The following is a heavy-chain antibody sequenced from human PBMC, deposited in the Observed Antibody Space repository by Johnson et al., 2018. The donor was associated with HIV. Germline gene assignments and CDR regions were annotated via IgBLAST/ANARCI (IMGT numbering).Heavy chain of an antibody. V-gene: IGHV3-30*03. J-gene: IGHJ3*01. CDR2: LSYDGTDK. CDR3: ARVQRSGWFHTDAFDL. CDR1: GFTFGDYG. D-gene: IGHD6-19*01. Sequence: QVQLVESGGGVVRPGGSLRLSCAASGFTFGDYGMSWVRQVPGKGLEWVALLSYDGTDKFYATYVKGRFTVSRDNSNNILFLQMSSLRSDDTAVYFCARVQRSGWFHTDAFDLWGQGTMVTVSS.